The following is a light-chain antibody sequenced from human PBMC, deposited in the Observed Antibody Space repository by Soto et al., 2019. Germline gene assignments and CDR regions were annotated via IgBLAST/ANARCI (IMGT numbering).Light chain of an antibody. CDR1: QSVSSY. CDR3: QQRSNWPPT. CDR2: DAS. V-gene: IGKV3-11*01. Sequence: EIVLTQSPATLSLSPGERATLSCRASQSVSSYLAWYQQKPGQAPRLLIYDASNRATGIPARFSGSGSGTDFTLTISSLDPEDFAVYYWQQRSNWPPTFGQGTKLEIK. J-gene: IGKJ2*01.